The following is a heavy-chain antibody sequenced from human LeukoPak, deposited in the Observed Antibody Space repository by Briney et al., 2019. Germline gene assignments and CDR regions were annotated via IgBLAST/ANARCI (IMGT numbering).Heavy chain of an antibody. J-gene: IGHJ4*02. V-gene: IGHV3-30*02. Sequence: GGSLRLSCAASGFTFSSYGMHWVRQAPGKGLEWVAFIRYDGSNKYYADSVKGRFTTSRDNSKNTLYLQMNSLRAEDKAVYYCASDSSGWSAFDYWGQGTLVTVSS. CDR2: IRYDGSNK. CDR1: GFTFSSYG. D-gene: IGHD6-19*01. CDR3: ASDSSGWSAFDY.